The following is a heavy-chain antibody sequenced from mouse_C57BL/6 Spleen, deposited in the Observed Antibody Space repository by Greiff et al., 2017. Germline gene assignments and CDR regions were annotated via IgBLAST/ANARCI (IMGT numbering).Heavy chain of an antibody. CDR2: IYPGDGDT. CDR3: ARDGPNYYDYAMDY. D-gene: IGHD2-4*01. Sequence: VQLVESGPELVKPGASVKISCKASGYAFSSSWMNWVKQRPGKGLEWIGRIYPGDGDTNYNGKVKGKATLTADESSSTAYMQLRSLTSEDSAVYVCARDGPNYYDYAMDYWGQGTSVTVSS. J-gene: IGHJ4*01. V-gene: IGHV1-82*01. CDR1: GYAFSSSW.